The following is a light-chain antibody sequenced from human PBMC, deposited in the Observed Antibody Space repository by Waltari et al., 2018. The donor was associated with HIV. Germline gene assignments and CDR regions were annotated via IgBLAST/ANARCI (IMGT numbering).Light chain of an antibody. V-gene: IGKV1-39*01. CDR3: QQTYNTLWT. CDR2: AAS. Sequence: DIQMTQSPSSLSASVGDRVTISCRTSQSVSVYLNWYQQKPGKAPKLLICAASSLQSGVPSRFSGSGSGTNFTLSISSLQPEDSATYYCQQTYNTLWTFGQGTKVEV. J-gene: IGKJ1*01. CDR1: QSVSVY.